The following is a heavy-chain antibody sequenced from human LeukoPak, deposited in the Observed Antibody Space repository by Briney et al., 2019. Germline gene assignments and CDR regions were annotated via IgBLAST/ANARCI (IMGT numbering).Heavy chain of an antibody. Sequence: SSETLSLTCIVSGGSISSSSDSWGWIRQPPGKGLEWIWSIYYSGSTYYNPSLKSRGTITVDTSKNQFSLKLSSVTAADTAVYYCARDGSSGTNPNWGQGTLVTVSS. V-gene: IGHV4-39*07. J-gene: IGHJ4*02. CDR1: GGSISSSSDS. D-gene: IGHD1-26*01. CDR2: IYYSGST. CDR3: ARDGSSGTNPN.